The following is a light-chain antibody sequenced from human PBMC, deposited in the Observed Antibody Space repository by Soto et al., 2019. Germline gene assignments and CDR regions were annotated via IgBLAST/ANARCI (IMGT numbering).Light chain of an antibody. J-gene: IGKJ5*01. V-gene: IGKV3-11*01. CDR3: QQRSNWPPVIT. CDR2: DAS. Sequence: EIVLTQSPATLSLSPGERATLSCRASQTFSSHLAWYQQKPGQAPRLLIYDASKRATDIPARFSGRGSGTDFTLTISSLGPEDFAVYYCQQRSNWPPVITFGQGTRLEIK. CDR1: QTFSSH.